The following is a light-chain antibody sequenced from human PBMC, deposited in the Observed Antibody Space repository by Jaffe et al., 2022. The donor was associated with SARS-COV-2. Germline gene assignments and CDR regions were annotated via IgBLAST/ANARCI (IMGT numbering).Light chain of an antibody. CDR3: HQYNNWPPF. J-gene: IGKJ2*01. Sequence: EIVMSQSPATLSVSPGERATLSCRASQSVSSNLAWYQQKPGQAPRLLIYGASTRATGIPARFSGSGSGTEFTLTISSLQSEDFAVYYCHQYNNWPPFFGQGTKLEIK. CDR1: QSVSSN. CDR2: GAS. V-gene: IGKV3-15*01.